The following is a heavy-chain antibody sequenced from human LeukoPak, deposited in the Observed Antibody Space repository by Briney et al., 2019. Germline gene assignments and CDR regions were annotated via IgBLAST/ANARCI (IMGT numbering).Heavy chain of an antibody. CDR1: GFTFSSYA. Sequence: GGSLRLSCAASGFTFSSYAMSWVRQAPGKGLEWVSAISGSGGSTYYADSVKGRFTISRDNSKNALYLQMNSLRAEDTAVYYCARDYRGSYYFDYWGQGTLVTVSS. D-gene: IGHD3-10*01. V-gene: IGHV3-23*01. CDR3: ARDYRGSYYFDY. CDR2: ISGSGGST. J-gene: IGHJ4*02.